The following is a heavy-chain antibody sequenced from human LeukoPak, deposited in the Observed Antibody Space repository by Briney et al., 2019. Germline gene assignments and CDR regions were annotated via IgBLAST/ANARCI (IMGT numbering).Heavy chain of an antibody. D-gene: IGHD6-13*01. V-gene: IGHV4-59*01. J-gene: IGHJ6*02. CDR2: IYYSGST. CDR1: GGSLSSYY. Sequence: SETLSLTCTVSGGSLSSYYWSWIRQPPGKGLEWIGYIYYSGSTNYNPSLKSRVTISVDTSKNQFSLKLSSVTAADTAVYYCARDPTPGIAAAGRFFGMDVWGQGTTVTVSS. CDR3: ARDPTPGIAAAGRFFGMDV.